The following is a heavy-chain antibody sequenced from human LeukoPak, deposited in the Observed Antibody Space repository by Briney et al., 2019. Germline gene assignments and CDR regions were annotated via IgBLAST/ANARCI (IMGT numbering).Heavy chain of an antibody. CDR3: ARVGGFYYAPAAYFGY. CDR2: IIPILGIA. J-gene: IGHJ4*02. D-gene: IGHD3-10*01. V-gene: IGHV1-69*04. CDR1: GGTFSSYA. Sequence: ASVKVSCKASGGTFSSYAISWVRQAPGQGLEWMGRIIPILGIANYAQKFQGRVTITADKSTSTAYMELSSLRSEDTAVYYCARVGGFYYAPAAYFGYWGQGTLVTVSS.